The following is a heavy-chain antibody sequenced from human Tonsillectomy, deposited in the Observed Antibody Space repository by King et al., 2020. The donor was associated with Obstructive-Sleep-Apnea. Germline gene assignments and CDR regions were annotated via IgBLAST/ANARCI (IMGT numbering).Heavy chain of an antibody. CDR3: AKAVLRYFDRLLLDAFDI. CDR1: GFTFSSYG. V-gene: IGHV3-30*18. CDR2: ISYDGSNK. D-gene: IGHD3-9*01. Sequence: VQLVESGGGVVQPGRSLRLSCAASGFTFSSYGMHWLRQAPGKGLEWVAVISYDGSNKYYADSVKGRFTISRDNSKNTLYLQMNSLRAEDTAVYYFAKAVLRYFDRLLLDAFDIWGQGTMVTVSS. J-gene: IGHJ3*02.